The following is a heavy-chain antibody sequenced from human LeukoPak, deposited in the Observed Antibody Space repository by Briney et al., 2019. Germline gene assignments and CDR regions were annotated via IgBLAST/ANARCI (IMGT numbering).Heavy chain of an antibody. CDR3: ARGRGYYDSSGYLLS. V-gene: IGHV4-34*01. CDR2: INHIGST. J-gene: IGHJ4*02. Sequence: SETLSLTCAVYGGSFSGYYWSWIRQPPGKGLEWIGAINHIGSTNYNPSLKSRVTISVDTSKNQFSLKLSSVTAADTAVYYCARGRGYYDSSGYLLSWGQGTLVTVSS. CDR1: GGSFSGYY. D-gene: IGHD3-22*01.